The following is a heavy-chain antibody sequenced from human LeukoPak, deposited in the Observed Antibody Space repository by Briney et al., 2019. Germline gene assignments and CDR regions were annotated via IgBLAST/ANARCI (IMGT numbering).Heavy chain of an antibody. Sequence: ASVKVSCKASGYTFTGYYMHWVRQAPGQGLEWMGWINPNSGGTNYAQKFQGRVTMTRDTSISTAYMELSRLRSDDTAVYYCARAVSSGWYFDAFDIWGQGTMVTVSS. CDR3: ARAVSSGWYFDAFDI. D-gene: IGHD6-19*01. J-gene: IGHJ3*02. CDR2: INPNSGGT. CDR1: GYTFTGYY. V-gene: IGHV1-2*02.